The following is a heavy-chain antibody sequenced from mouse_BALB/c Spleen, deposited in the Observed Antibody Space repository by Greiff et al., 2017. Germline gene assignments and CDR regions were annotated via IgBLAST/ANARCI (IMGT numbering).Heavy chain of an antibody. J-gene: IGHJ2*01. D-gene: IGHD1-1*02. CDR3: ARHYGPHYFDY. Sequence: EVHLVESGGGLVKPGGSLKLSCAASGFAFSSYDMSWVRQTPEKRLEWVAYISSGGGSTYYPDTVKGRFTISRDNAKNTLYLQMSSLKSEDTAMYYCARHYGPHYFDYWGQGTTLTVSS. V-gene: IGHV5-12-1*01. CDR2: ISSGGGST. CDR1: GFAFSSYD.